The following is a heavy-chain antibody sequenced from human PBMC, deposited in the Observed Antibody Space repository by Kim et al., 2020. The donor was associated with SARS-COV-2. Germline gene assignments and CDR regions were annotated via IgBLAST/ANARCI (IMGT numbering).Heavy chain of an antibody. CDR2: IWYDGSNK. J-gene: IGHJ4*02. Sequence: GGSLRLSCAASGFTFSSYGMHWVRQAPGKGLEWVAVIWYDGSNKYYADSVKGRFTISRDNSKNTLYLQMNSLRAEDTAVYYCARMGGQLAYYFDYWGQGTLVTVSS. CDR1: GFTFSSYG. V-gene: IGHV3-33*01. CDR3: ARMGGQLAYYFDY. D-gene: IGHD6-6*01.